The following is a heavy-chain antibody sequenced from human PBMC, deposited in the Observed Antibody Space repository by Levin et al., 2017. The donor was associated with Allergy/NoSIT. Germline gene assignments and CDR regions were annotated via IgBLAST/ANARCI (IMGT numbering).Heavy chain of an antibody. J-gene: IGHJ5*01. CDR2: INHSGRS. Sequence: GSLRLSCQVYGGSFTDYYWVWIRQPPRKGLEWIGEINHSGRSNYNPSLKSRVTMSVDTSKNQFSLKLSSVTAADTAVYYCARGQLYDILTGYYLFDFWGQGTPVTVS. V-gene: IGHV4-34*01. D-gene: IGHD3-9*01. CDR1: GGSFTDYY. CDR3: ARGQLYDILTGYYLFDF.